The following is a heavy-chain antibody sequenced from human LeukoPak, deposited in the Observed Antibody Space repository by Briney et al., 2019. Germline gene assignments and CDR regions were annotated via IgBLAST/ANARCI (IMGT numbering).Heavy chain of an antibody. V-gene: IGHV3-30*18. J-gene: IGHJ4*02. Sequence: GGSLRLSCAASGFTFSSSGMHWFREAPGKGLEWVAVISSDGSNKYYADSVKGRFTISRDDSRNTLYLQMNSLRAEDTAVYFCAKDFISGSAHWGQGTLVTVSS. D-gene: IGHD6-19*01. CDR3: AKDFISGSAH. CDR1: GFTFSSSG. CDR2: ISSDGSNK.